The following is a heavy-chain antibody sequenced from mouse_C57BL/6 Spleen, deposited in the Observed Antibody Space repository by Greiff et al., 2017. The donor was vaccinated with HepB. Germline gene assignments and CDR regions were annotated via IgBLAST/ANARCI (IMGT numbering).Heavy chain of an antibody. V-gene: IGHV5-4*01. CDR1: GFTFSSYA. CDR3: AREGYYGSRDY. D-gene: IGHD1-1*01. CDR2: ISDGGSYT. Sequence: DVQLVESGGGLVKPGGSLKLSCAASGFTFSSYAMSWVRQAPEKRLEWVATISDGGSYTYYPDNVKGRFTISRDNAKNNLYLQMSHLKSEDTAMYYCAREGYYGSRDYWGQGTTRTVSS. J-gene: IGHJ2*01.